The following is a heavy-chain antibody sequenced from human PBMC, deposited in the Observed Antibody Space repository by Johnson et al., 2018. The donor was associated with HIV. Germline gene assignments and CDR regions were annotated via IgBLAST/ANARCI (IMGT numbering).Heavy chain of an antibody. D-gene: IGHD6-13*01. CDR1: GFTFSSYG. CDR3: TRARYSSSWYNGDAFDI. Sequence: QVQLVESGGGVVRPGGSLRLSCAGSGFTFSSYGMHWVRQAPGKGLEWVSFIRYDGSDKHYADSVKGRFTISRDNSKNTLYLQMNSLRAEDTALYYCTRARYSSSWYNGDAFDIWGQGTMVTVSS. J-gene: IGHJ3*02. V-gene: IGHV3-30*02. CDR2: IRYDGSDK.